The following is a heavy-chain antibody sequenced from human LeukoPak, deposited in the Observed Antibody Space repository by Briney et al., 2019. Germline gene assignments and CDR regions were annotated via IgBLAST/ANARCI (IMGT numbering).Heavy chain of an antibody. CDR3: ARGVEYSSSSLDY. D-gene: IGHD6-6*01. Sequence: SETLSLTCTVSGGSISSYYWSWIRQPPGKGLEWIGYIYYSGSTNYNPSLKSRVTISVDTSKNQFSLQLNSVTPEDTAVYYCARGVEYSSSSLDYWGQGTLVTVSS. V-gene: IGHV4-59*12. CDR1: GGSISSYY. CDR2: IYYSGST. J-gene: IGHJ4*02.